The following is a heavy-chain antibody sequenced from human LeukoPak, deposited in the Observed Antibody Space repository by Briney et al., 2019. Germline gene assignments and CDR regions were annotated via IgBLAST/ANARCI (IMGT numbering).Heavy chain of an antibody. D-gene: IGHD2-2*01. CDR2: ISVYNGDT. J-gene: IGHJ6*02. CDR3: ARVEGRYCSSTSCGYYYYYCMDV. V-gene: IGHV1-18*01. Sequence: ASVTLSFTASGYSFTICSISWVRQPPAQGHGRVWVISVYNGDTNSAQMLQGRVTMTTDTSTRTAYMELRSLRSDDTAVCYCARVEGRYCSSTSCGYYYYYCMDVWGQGTTVTVSS. CDR1: GYSFTICS.